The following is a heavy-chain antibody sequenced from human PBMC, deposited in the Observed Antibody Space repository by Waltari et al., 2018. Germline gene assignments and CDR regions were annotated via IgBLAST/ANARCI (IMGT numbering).Heavy chain of an antibody. J-gene: IGHJ5*02. Sequence: QLQLQESGPGLVKPSETLSLTCTVSGGSISSSSYYWGWIRQPPGKGLGWIGSIYYSGSTYSNPSLKSRVTISVYTSKNQFSLKLSSVTAADTAVYYCARRGLGWFDPWGQGTLVTVSS. V-gene: IGHV4-39*01. CDR2: IYYSGST. CDR1: GGSISSSSYY. CDR3: ARRGLGWFDP.